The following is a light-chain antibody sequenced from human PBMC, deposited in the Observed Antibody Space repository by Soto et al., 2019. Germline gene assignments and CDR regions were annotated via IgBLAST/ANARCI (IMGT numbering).Light chain of an antibody. Sequence: QSALTQPASVSGSPRQSITISCTGTSGDVGSYNLVSWYQQHPGQAPKLLIFEVSKRPSGVSNRFSGSKSGNTASLTISGLQAEDEAEYYCSSYTNINTRACVFGTGTKVTVL. J-gene: IGLJ1*01. CDR1: SGDVGSYNL. CDR3: SSYTNINTRACV. CDR2: EVS. V-gene: IGLV2-14*02.